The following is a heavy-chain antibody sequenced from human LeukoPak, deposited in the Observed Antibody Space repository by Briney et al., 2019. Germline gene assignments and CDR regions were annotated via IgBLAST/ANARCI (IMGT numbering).Heavy chain of an antibody. J-gene: IGHJ4*02. D-gene: IGHD3-10*01. CDR2: IGARGGDT. V-gene: IGHV3-23*01. Sequence: GGSLRLSCADSEFIFRNYVMIWVRQVPGKGLEWVSGIGARGGDTYYADSVKGRFTISRDNSKNTLYLQMNSLRAEDTAVYYCAKDLFGSGDYWGQGTLVTVSS. CDR3: AKDLFGSGDY. CDR1: EFIFRNYV.